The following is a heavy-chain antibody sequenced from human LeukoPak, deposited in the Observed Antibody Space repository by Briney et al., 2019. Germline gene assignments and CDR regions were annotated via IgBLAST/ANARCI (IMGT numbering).Heavy chain of an antibody. CDR1: GFTFSSYS. Sequence: PGGSLRLSCAASGFTFSSYSMNWVRQAPGKGLEWVSSISSSSSYIYYADSVKGRFTISRDNAKNSLYLQMNSLRAEDTAVYYCARAAYYGSSGYYEPLDYWGQGTLVTVSS. CDR2: ISSSSSYI. D-gene: IGHD3-22*01. CDR3: ARAAYYGSSGYYEPLDY. V-gene: IGHV3-21*01. J-gene: IGHJ4*02.